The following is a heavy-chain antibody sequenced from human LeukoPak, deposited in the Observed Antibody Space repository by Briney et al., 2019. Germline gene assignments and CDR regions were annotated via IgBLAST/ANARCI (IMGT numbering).Heavy chain of an antibody. Sequence: GGSLRLSCAASGFIFSNSAMNWVRQAPGKGLEWVSSINNDGSYIYYAGSVKGRFTISRDNAKNSLYLRLNSLRVEDTAVYYCARERIAYDGLATYYKGLDYWSQGTLVTVSS. J-gene: IGHJ4*02. V-gene: IGHV3-21*01. D-gene: IGHD3-10*01. CDR1: GFIFSNSA. CDR2: INNDGSYI. CDR3: ARERIAYDGLATYYKGLDY.